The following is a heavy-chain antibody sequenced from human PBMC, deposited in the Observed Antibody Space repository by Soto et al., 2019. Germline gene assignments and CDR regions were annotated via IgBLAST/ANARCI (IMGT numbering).Heavy chain of an antibody. CDR1: GVTFSGYS. D-gene: IGHD2-2*01. CDR2: ISTTSGFI. CDR3: ARDMMKGYCSSTSCYGGPDY. V-gene: IGHV3-21*01. Sequence: EVQLVESGGGLVKPGGSLRLSCVGSGVTFSGYSMNWVRQVPGKGLEWVSSISTTSGFIYYADSVKGRFTISRDNGKNSXYXXMNSLRAEDTAVYYCARDMMKGYCSSTSCYGGPDYWGQGTLVTVSS. J-gene: IGHJ4*02.